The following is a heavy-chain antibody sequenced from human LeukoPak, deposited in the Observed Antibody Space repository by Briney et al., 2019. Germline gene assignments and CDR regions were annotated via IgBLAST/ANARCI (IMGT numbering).Heavy chain of an antibody. J-gene: IGHJ4*02. V-gene: IGHV3-74*01. CDR1: GFTFSGYW. D-gene: IGHD6-13*01. Sequence: GGSLRLSCAASGFTFSGYWMHWVRQAPGKGPVWVSRINNNGLNIRYAESVKGRFTISRDNAKNTLYLQMNTLRAEDTAVYYCVGIAAAGLDYWGQGTLVTVSS. CDR3: VGIAAAGLDY. CDR2: INNNGLNI.